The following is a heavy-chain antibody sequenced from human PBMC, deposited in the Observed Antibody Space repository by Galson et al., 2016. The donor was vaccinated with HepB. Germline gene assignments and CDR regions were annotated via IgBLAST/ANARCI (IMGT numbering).Heavy chain of an antibody. J-gene: IGHJ3*02. Sequence: SLRLSCAASGFTFGDYYMTWVRQAPGQGLEWVSYISTTATSTYYADFVRGRFTVSRDNANNSLYLQMHSLRVDDTAVYYCARRRRNRALDIWGQGTMVTVSA. V-gene: IGHV3-11*01. CDR1: GFTFGDYY. CDR2: ISTTATST. CDR3: ARRRRNRALDI.